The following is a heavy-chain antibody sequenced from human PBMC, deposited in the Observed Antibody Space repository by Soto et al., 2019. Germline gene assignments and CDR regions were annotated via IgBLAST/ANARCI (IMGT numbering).Heavy chain of an antibody. CDR1: GYSFTSYW. Sequence: PGESLKISCKGSGYSFTSYWISWVRQMPGKGLEWMGRIDPSDSYTNYSPSFQGHVTISADKSVSTAYLQWSSLKASDTAMYYCARSHEATISCFDYWGQGTLVTVSS. CDR2: IDPSDSYT. D-gene: IGHD5-12*01. V-gene: IGHV5-10-1*01. J-gene: IGHJ4*02. CDR3: ARSHEATISCFDY.